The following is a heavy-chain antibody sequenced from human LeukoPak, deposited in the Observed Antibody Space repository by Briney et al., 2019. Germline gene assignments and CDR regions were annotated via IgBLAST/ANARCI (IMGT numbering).Heavy chain of an antibody. J-gene: IGHJ3*02. D-gene: IGHD2-2*01. CDR1: GFXFSIYW. Sequence: GGSLRLSCTASGFXFSIYWISWVRQAPGKGQDWVANIKPDGSEQYYVDSVRGRFTVSRDNAKNSLYLQMNSLSAEDTAVYYCARDNNAAFDIWGLGTMVTVSS. V-gene: IGHV3-7*04. CDR3: ARDNNAAFDI. CDR2: IKPDGSEQ.